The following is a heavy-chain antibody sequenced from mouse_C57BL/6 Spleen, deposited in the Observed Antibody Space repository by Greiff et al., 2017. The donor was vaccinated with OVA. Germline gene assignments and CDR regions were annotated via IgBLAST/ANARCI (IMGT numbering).Heavy chain of an antibody. CDR3: TGGYGLDY. CDR2: IRLKSDNYAT. CDR1: GFTFSNYW. J-gene: IGHJ2*01. D-gene: IGHD1-1*01. V-gene: IGHV6-3*01. Sequence: EVQGVESGGGLVQPGGSMKLSCVASGFTFSNYWMNWVRQSPEKGLEWVAQIRLKSDNYATHYAESVKGRFTISRDDSKSSVYLQMNNLRAEDTGIYYCTGGYGLDYWGQGTTLTVSS.